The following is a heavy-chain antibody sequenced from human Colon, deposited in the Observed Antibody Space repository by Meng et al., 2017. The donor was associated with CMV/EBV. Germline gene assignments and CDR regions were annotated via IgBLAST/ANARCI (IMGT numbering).Heavy chain of an antibody. D-gene: IGHD2-21*01. CDR1: GFSFSRYA. Sequence: GESLKISCAASGFSFSRYAMNWVRQAPGKGLEWVAVVYSGGSTYVADSVKGRFTISRDASTNTLYLQMNSLRAEDSAVYYCARGGDYYGMDVRGQGTTVTVSS. J-gene: IGHJ6*02. V-gene: IGHV3-53*01. CDR3: ARGGDYYGMDV. CDR2: VYSGGST.